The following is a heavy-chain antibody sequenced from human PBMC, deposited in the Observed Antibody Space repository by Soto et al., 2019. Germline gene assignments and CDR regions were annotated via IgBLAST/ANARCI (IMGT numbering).Heavy chain of an antibody. V-gene: IGHV3-33*05. CDR3: ARWGTTGGLDV. Sequence: QVQLVESGGGVVQPGTSLRLSCVGSGFTFRSYVIHWVRQAPGKGLEWVALTSYDGSNKDYGDSVKGRFTISRDNSRNTVDLKMDSLRREDTVLYYCARWGTTGGLDVWGQGTLVSVSS. D-gene: IGHD3-16*01. CDR2: TSYDGSNK. J-gene: IGHJ1*01. CDR1: GFTFRSYV.